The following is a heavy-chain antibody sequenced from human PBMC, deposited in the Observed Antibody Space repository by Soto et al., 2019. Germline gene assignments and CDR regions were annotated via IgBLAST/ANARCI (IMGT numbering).Heavy chain of an antibody. CDR3: ARLSGGLRYFDWLFSPPYFDY. Sequence: GGSLRLSCAASGFTFSSYGMHWVRQAPGKGLEWVAVISYDGSNKYYADSVKGRFTISRDNSKNTLYLQMNSLRAEDTAVYYCARLSGGLRYFDWLFSPPYFDYWGQGTLVTVSS. J-gene: IGHJ4*02. CDR1: GFTFSSYG. D-gene: IGHD3-9*01. V-gene: IGHV3-30*03. CDR2: ISYDGSNK.